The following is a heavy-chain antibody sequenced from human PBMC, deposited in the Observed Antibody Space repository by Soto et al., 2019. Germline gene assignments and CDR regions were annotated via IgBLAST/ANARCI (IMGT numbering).Heavy chain of an antibody. D-gene: IGHD6-13*01. CDR2: ISAYNGNT. CDR1: GYTFTSYG. J-gene: IGHJ4*02. CDR3: ARDAEAAAGTSFDY. V-gene: IGHV1-18*01. Sequence: ASVKVSCKASGYTFTSYGMSWVRQAPGQGLEWMGWISAYNGNTNYAQKLQGRVTMTTDTSTSTAYMELRSLRSDDTAVYYCARDAEAAAGTSFDYWGQGTLVTVSS.